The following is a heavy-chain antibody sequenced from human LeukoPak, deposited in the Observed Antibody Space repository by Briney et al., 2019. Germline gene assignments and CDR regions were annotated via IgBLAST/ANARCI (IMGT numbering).Heavy chain of an antibody. V-gene: IGHV3-30*03. J-gene: IGHJ4*02. CDR1: GFTFSTYG. CDR2: ISYDGSNK. Sequence: PGGSLRLSCAASGFTFSTYGMHWVRQAPGKGLQWVAVISYDGSNKYYADSVKGRFTISRDKSKNTVYLQMDSLRAEDTAVYYCASSPLLTESSTWFHFDYWGQGTLVTVSS. CDR3: ASSPLLTESSTWFHFDY. D-gene: IGHD6-13*01.